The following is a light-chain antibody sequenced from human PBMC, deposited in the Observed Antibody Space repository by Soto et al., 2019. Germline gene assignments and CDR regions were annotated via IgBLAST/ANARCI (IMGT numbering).Light chain of an antibody. CDR2: RAS. V-gene: IGKV3-20*01. Sequence: NVWTQSPGTLSLSPGESAPLSCRASQSLSGNYLAWYQKNPGQAPRVLIYRASIRATGISDRFSGSGSGTDFNLTISRLETEDFAVYECQHYGASTWTVGQGTKVEIK. CDR3: QHYGASTWT. CDR1: QSLSGNY. J-gene: IGKJ1*01.